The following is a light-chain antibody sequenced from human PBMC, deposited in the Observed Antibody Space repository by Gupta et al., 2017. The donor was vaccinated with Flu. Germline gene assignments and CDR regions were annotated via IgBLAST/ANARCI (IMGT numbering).Light chain of an antibody. Sequence: DIQMTQSPSSLSASVGDRVTITCQASQDITNYLNWHQQKPGIAPKLLIYDASSLESGVPSRFSGGGFATDFIFTISSLQPEDVATYYCQQYDDLPLIFGGGTKVEIK. J-gene: IGKJ4*01. V-gene: IGKV1-33*01. CDR2: DAS. CDR1: QDITNY. CDR3: QQYDDLPLI.